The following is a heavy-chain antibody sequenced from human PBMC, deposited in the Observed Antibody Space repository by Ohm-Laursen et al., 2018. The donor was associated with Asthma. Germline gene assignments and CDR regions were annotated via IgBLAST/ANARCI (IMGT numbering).Heavy chain of an antibody. J-gene: IGHJ6*02. V-gene: IGHV1-46*01. D-gene: IGHD2-15*01. Sequence: ASVKVSCKASGYTFTSYYMHWVRQAPGQGLEWMGIINPSGGSTSYAQKFQGRVTMTRDTSTSTVYMELSSLRSEDTAVYYCARETATGSQNIHYYDLDVWGQGTTVIVSS. CDR3: ARETATGSQNIHYYDLDV. CDR2: INPSGGST. CDR1: GYTFTSYY.